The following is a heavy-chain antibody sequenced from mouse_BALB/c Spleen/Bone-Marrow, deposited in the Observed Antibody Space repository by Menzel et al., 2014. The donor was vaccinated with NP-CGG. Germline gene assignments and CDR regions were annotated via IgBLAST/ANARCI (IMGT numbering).Heavy chain of an antibody. CDR2: IYPGDGDT. J-gene: IGHJ2*01. Sequence: QVQLKDSGAELVRPGSSVKISCEASGYAFSNYWMNWVKRRPGQGLEWIGQIYPGDGDTNYNGKFKGKATLTADKSSSTAYMQLSSLTSEDSAIYFCARGRGWYFDYWGQGTTLTVSS. V-gene: IGHV1-80*01. CDR1: GYAFSNYW. D-gene: IGHD2-3*01. CDR3: ARGRGWYFDY.